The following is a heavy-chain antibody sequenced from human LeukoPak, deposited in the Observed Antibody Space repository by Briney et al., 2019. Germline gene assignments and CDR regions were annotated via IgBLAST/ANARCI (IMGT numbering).Heavy chain of an antibody. CDR1: GFTFSSYW. CDR2: INSDGSST. J-gene: IGHJ4*02. Sequence: GGSLRLSCAASGFTFSSYWMHWVRQAPGKGLVWVSRINSDGSSTSYADSVKGRFTISRDNAKNSLYLQMNSQRAEDTAVYYCARDRPYSGSYDYWGQGTLVTVSS. CDR3: ARDRPYSGSYDY. V-gene: IGHV3-74*01. D-gene: IGHD1-26*01.